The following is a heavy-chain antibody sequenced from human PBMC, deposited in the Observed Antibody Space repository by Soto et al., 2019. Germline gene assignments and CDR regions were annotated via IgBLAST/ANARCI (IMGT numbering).Heavy chain of an antibody. Sequence: ASETLSLTCAVYGGSFSGYYWSWIRPPPGKGLEWIGEINHSGSTNYNPSLKSRVTISVDTSKNQFSLKLSSVTAADTAVYYCARDMDFAVAGKFDYWGQGTLVTVSS. CDR1: GGSFSGYY. V-gene: IGHV4-34*01. D-gene: IGHD6-19*01. CDR3: ARDMDFAVAGKFDY. J-gene: IGHJ4*02. CDR2: INHSGST.